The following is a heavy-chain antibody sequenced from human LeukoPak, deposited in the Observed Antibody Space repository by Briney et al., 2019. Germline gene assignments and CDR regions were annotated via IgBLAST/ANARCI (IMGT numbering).Heavy chain of an antibody. CDR2: INPNSGGT. CDR1: GYTFTGYY. Sequence: ASVKVSCKASGYTFTGYYMHWVRQAPGQGLEWMGWINPNSGGTNYAQKFQGRVTMTRDTSISTAYMELSRLRSDDTAVYYCARVPSSGWYPRIDYWGQGTLVTVSS. V-gene: IGHV1-2*02. J-gene: IGHJ4*02. CDR3: ARVPSSGWYPRIDY. D-gene: IGHD6-19*01.